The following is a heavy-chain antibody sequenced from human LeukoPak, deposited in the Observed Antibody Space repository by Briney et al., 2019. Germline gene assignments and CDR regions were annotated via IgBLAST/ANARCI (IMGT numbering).Heavy chain of an antibody. CDR2: FYDTRSP. CDR3: ARGRGSLTY. V-gene: IGHV4-59*01. D-gene: IGHD3-10*01. Sequence: PSETLSLTCTVCGGSISLYYWSWIRQPPGKGLEWIGYFYDTRSPKYNPSLERRVTISVDMSRNQFSLNLTSVTAADTAVYYCARGRGSLTYWGQGTLATVSS. CDR1: GGSISLYY. J-gene: IGHJ4*02.